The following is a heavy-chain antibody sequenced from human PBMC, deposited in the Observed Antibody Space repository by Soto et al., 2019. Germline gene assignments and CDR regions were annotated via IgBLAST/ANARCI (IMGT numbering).Heavy chain of an antibody. V-gene: IGHV3-33*01. CDR2: IWHDGSNK. CDR1: GFTFSGYA. J-gene: IGHJ6*02. CDR3: ARDRAFSSSWYVNYYGMDV. D-gene: IGHD6-13*01. Sequence: LRLSCAASGFTFSGYALHWVRQAPGKGLEWVAVIWHDGSNKYYVDSVKGRFTISRDNSKNTLYLQMNSLRAEDTAVYYCARDRAFSSSWYVNYYGMDVWGQGTTVTVSS.